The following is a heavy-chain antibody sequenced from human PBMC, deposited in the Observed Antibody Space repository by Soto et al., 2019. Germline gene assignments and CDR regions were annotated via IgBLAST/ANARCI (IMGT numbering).Heavy chain of an antibody. D-gene: IGHD6-19*01. J-gene: IGHJ4*02. V-gene: IGHV3-23*01. CDR1: GFTFSSYA. CDR3: AKDGEGSSGWYYFDY. Sequence: EVQLLESGGGLVQPGGSLSLSCASSGFTFSSYAMSWVRQVPGKGREWVSAISGSGGSAYYADSVKGRFTISRDNSKNTLYLQMNSLRAEDTAVYYCAKDGEGSSGWYYFDYWGQGTLVTVSS. CDR2: ISGSGGSA.